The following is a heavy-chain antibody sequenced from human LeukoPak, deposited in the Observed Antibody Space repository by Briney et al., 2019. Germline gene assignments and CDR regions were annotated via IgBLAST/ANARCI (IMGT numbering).Heavy chain of an antibody. D-gene: IGHD1-26*01. CDR2: IYYSGST. CDR3: AVSGRYGHFDY. Sequence: SETLSLTCTVSGGSISSYYWSWIRQPPGKGLEWIGYIYYSGSTNYNPSLKSRVTISVDTSKNQFSLKRSSVTAADTAVYYCAVSGRYGHFDYWGQGTLVTVSS. V-gene: IGHV4-59*01. J-gene: IGHJ4*02. CDR1: GGSISSYY.